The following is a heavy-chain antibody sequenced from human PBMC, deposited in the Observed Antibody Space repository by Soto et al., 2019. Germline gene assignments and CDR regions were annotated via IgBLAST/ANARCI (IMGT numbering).Heavy chain of an antibody. CDR3: ARDISYSVSH. J-gene: IGHJ4*02. CDR1: GFTFSNSW. CDR2: INSDGTTT. V-gene: IGHV3-74*01. D-gene: IGHD1-26*01. Sequence: GGSLRLSCTTSGFTFSNSWMHWVRQAPGKGVVWVSYINSDGTTTTYADSVRGRFTISRDNAKNTVYLQMNSLRAEDTAVYYCARDISYSVSHWGQGTLVTVSS.